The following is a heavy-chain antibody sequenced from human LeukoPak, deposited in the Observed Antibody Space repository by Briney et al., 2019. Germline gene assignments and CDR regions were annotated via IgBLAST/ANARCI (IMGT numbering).Heavy chain of an antibody. J-gene: IGHJ5*02. Sequence: ASVTVSCKASGYTFTSYYMHWVRQAPGQGLEWMGIINPSGGSTSYAQKFQGRVTMTRDTSTSTVYMELSSLRSEDTAVYYCARESGALQFLEWLYTKPYNWFDPWGQGTLVTVSS. V-gene: IGHV1-46*01. CDR2: INPSGGST. CDR1: GYTFTSYY. D-gene: IGHD3-3*01. CDR3: ARESGALQFLEWLYTKPYNWFDP.